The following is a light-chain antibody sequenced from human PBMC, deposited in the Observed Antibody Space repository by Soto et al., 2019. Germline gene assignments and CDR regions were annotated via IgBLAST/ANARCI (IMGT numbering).Light chain of an antibody. Sequence: EIVLTQSPGTLSLSPGERATLSCRASQSVSRSYLAWYQQQPGQAPRLLIDGASSRATGIPDRFSGSGSGTDFTLTFRKLEPEDFAVYYCHQYGTSPPITFGLGTQVDI. CDR3: HQYGTSPPIT. CDR1: QSVSRSY. V-gene: IGKV3-20*01. J-gene: IGKJ3*01. CDR2: GAS.